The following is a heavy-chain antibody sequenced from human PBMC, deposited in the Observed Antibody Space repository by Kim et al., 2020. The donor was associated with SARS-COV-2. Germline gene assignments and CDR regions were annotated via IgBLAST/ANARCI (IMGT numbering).Heavy chain of an antibody. V-gene: IGHV3-23*01. D-gene: IGHD3-22*01. J-gene: IGHJ4*02. CDR3: AKEPYYYDSSGYYSSEYFDY. Sequence: VSAISGSGGSTYSAASVKGRFTISRNNSKNTLYLQMTSLRAEDTAVYYCAKEPYYYDSSGYYSSEYFDYWGQGTLVTVSS. CDR2: ISGSGGST.